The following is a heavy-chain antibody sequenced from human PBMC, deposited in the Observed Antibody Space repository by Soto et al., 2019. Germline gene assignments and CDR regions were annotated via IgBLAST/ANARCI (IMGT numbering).Heavy chain of an antibody. V-gene: IGHV4-30-2*01. Sequence: ASETLSLTCAVSGGSISSGGYSWSWIRQPPGKGLEWIGYIYHSGSTYYNPSLKSRVTISVDRSKNQFSLKLSSVTAADTAVYYCARVRGAYYYYGMDVWGQGTTVTVYS. J-gene: IGHJ6*02. D-gene: IGHD3-10*01. CDR1: GGSISSGGYS. CDR2: IYHSGST. CDR3: ARVRGAYYYYGMDV.